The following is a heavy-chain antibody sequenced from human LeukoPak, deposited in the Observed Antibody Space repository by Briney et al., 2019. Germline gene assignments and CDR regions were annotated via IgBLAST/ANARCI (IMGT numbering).Heavy chain of an antibody. CDR1: GFAFNKYW. V-gene: IGHV3-7*01. Sequence: GGSLRFSCAASGFAFNKYWMTWVRQAPGKGLEWVANIKQDGSTKYYVDSVKGRFTISRDNAKNSLSLQMEYLRAEDTAVYYCGTDPTWSADPFDIWGQGTMVTVSS. CDR3: GTDPTWSADPFDI. D-gene: IGHD2-8*02. CDR2: IKQDGSTK. J-gene: IGHJ3*02.